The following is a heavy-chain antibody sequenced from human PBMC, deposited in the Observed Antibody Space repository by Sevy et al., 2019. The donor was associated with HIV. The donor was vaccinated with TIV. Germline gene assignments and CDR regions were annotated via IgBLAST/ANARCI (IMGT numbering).Heavy chain of an antibody. V-gene: IGHV4-34*01. CDR2: INHSGST. CDR3: ARHCSGTSCSHAFDI. Sequence: SETLSLTCAVYGGSFSGYYWSWIRQPPGKGLEWIGEINHSGSTNYNPSLKSGVTISVDTSKNQFSLKLSSVTAADTALYYCARHCSGTSCSHAFDIWGQGTMVTVSS. CDR1: GGSFSGYY. D-gene: IGHD2-2*01. J-gene: IGHJ3*02.